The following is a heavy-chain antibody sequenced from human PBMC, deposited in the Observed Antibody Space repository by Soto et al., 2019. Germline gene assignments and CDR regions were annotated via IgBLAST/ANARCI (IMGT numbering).Heavy chain of an antibody. Sequence: GGSLRLSCAASGFTLSGYAMDWVRQAPGKGLEYVSAISSNGRSTYYANSVKGRFTISRDNSKNTLYLQMDSLRAEDMAVYYCARDRCTNGVCYAPSDYWGQGTLVTVSS. CDR2: ISSNGRST. CDR1: GFTLSGYA. J-gene: IGHJ4*02. CDR3: ARDRCTNGVCYAPSDY. V-gene: IGHV3-64*01. D-gene: IGHD2-8*01.